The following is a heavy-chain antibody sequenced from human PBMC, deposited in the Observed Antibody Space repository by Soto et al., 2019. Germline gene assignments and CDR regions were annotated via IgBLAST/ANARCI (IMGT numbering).Heavy chain of an antibody. J-gene: IGHJ6*03. CDR3: ARGGLYYDYIWGSYRPNYYYYYYMDV. CDR1: GDSVSSNSAA. Sequence: QSQTLSLTCAISGDSVSSNSAAWNWIRQSPSRGLEWLGRTYYRSKWYNDYAVSVKRRITINPDTSKNQFSLQLNSGTPEDTAVYYCARGGLYYDYIWGSYRPNYYYYYYMDVWGKGTTVTVSS. V-gene: IGHV6-1*01. CDR2: TYYRSKWYN. D-gene: IGHD3-16*02.